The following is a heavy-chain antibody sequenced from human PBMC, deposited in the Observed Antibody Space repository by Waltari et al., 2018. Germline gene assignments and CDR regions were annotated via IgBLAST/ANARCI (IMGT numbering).Heavy chain of an antibody. V-gene: IGHV1-3*01. D-gene: IGHD1-1*01. CDR1: GFMCFGSA. CDR2: INAGTGAI. Sequence: QVQLVQSGAEGQKPGASVKVSCKASGFMCFGSAMHWGRQAPGQRLAWMRRINAGTGAINYSPTSKHRTTTTRDTSASTAYMVLTGLRSEGTAVYCCAGGTTLNPPFDYWSQGTLVTCST. CDR3: AGGTTLNPPFDY. J-gene: IGHJ4*02.